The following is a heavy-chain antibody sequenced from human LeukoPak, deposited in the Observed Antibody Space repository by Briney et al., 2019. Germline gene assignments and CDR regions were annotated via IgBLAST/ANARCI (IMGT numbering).Heavy chain of an antibody. V-gene: IGHV4-59*01. CDR2: ISYSGNS. D-gene: IGHD3-10*01. CDR3: ARETKRFTMVRGVRGYCYGMDV. J-gene: IGHJ6*02. Sequence: SSETLSLTCSVSGGSISNYFWSWIRQPPGKGLEYIGHISYSGNSYYNPSLESRVTISVDTSKNQFSLKLSSVTAADTALYYCARETKRFTMVRGVRGYCYGMDVWGQGTTVIVSS. CDR1: GGSISNYF.